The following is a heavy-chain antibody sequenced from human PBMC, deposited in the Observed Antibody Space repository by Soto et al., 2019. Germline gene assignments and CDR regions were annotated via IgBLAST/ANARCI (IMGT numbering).Heavy chain of an antibody. D-gene: IGHD4-17*01. CDR3: ARGYGDYVGWFDP. CDR1: GYTFTSYA. CDR2: INAGNGNT. V-gene: IGHV1-3*01. J-gene: IGHJ5*02. Sequence: QVQLVQSGAEVKKPGASVKVSCKASGYTFTSYAMHWVRQAPGQRLEWMGWINAGNGNTKYSQKFQGRVTXTXEXXASTAYMELSSLRSEDTAVYYCARGYGDYVGWFDPWGQGTLVTVSS.